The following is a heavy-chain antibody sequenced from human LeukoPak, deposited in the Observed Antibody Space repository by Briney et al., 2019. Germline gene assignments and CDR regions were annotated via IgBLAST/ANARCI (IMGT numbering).Heavy chain of an antibody. CDR2: INHSRST. J-gene: IGHJ4*02. CDR1: GGSFSDYY. D-gene: IGHD6-6*01. Sequence: SETLSLTCAVYGGSFSDYYWSWIRQPPGKGLEWIGEINHSRSTNYNPSLKSRVTISVDTSKNQFSLKVTSVTAADTAVYYCARLGIAPPPAYWGQGTLVTVSS. V-gene: IGHV4-34*01. CDR3: ARLGIAPPPAY.